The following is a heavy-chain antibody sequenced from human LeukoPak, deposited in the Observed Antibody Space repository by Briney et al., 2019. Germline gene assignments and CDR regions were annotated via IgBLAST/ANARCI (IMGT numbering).Heavy chain of an antibody. Sequence: GGSLILSCAASGFTFSSHWMSWVRQAPGKGLECVAKIKEDGSEKYYVDSVKGRFTISRDNAKNSLNLQMNSLRAEDTALYYCAKDDDSSGSLDYWGQGTLVTVSS. V-gene: IGHV3-7*03. CDR1: GFTFSSHW. CDR3: AKDDDSSGSLDY. J-gene: IGHJ4*02. D-gene: IGHD6-19*01. CDR2: IKEDGSEK.